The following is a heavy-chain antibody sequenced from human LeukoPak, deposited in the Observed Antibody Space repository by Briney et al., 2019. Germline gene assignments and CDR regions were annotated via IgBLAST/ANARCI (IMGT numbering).Heavy chain of an antibody. Sequence: GGSLRLSCAASGFIFSRYWMTWVRQAPGKGLEWVANIKHDGSEKHYVDSVKGRFTISRDNAKNSLYLQMNSLRAEDTAVYYCAKDPNMDVWGKGTTVTVSS. CDR2: IKHDGSEK. V-gene: IGHV3-7*01. CDR3: AKDPNMDV. J-gene: IGHJ6*03. CDR1: GFIFSRYW.